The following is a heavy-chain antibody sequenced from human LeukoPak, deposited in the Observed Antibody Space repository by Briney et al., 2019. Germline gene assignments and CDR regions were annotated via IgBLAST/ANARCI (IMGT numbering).Heavy chain of an antibody. V-gene: IGHV4-30-4*08. D-gene: IGHD6-6*01. J-gene: IGHJ4*02. Sequence: PSETLSLTCTVSGGSISSDDYYWSWIRQPPGKGLEWIGYIYYTGSTYYNPSLKSRVTISVDTSKNQFSLKLNSVTAADTAVYYCAARIAARPEVDYWGRGTLVTVSS. CDR1: GGSISSDDYY. CDR3: AARIAARPEVDY. CDR2: IYYTGST.